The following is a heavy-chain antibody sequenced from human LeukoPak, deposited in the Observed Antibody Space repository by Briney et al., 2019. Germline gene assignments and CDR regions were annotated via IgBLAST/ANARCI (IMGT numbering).Heavy chain of an antibody. J-gene: IGHJ4*02. D-gene: IGHD4-23*01. Sequence: PSQTLSLTCTVSGGSISSYYWSWIRQPPGKGLEWIGYIYYSGSTNYNPSLKSRVTISVDTSKNQFSLKLSSVTAADTAAYYCARATVVTLDYWGQGTLVTVSS. CDR3: ARATVVTLDY. V-gene: IGHV4-59*01. CDR1: GGSISSYY. CDR2: IYYSGST.